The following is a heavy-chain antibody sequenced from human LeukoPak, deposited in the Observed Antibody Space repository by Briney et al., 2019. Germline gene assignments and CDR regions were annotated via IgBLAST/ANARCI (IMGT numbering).Heavy chain of an antibody. CDR1: GDSVSSNSAA. Sequence: SQTLSLTCAISGDSVSSNSAAWNWIRQSPSRGLEWLGRTYYRSKWYNDYAVSVKSRITINPDTSKNQFSLQLNSVTPEDTAVYYCARSPDSSSWYGGYFGYWGQGTLVTVSS. D-gene: IGHD6-13*01. CDR2: TYYRSKWYN. J-gene: IGHJ4*02. V-gene: IGHV6-1*01. CDR3: ARSPDSSSWYGGYFGY.